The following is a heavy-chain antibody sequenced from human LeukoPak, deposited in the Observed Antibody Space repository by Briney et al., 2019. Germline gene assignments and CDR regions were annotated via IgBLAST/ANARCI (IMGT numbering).Heavy chain of an antibody. CDR2: IKHDGSET. Sequence: GGSLRLSCAASGFTFSNFWMSWVRQAPEKGLEWVANIKHDGSETYYVDSVKGRFTISRDNAKSSLYLQMNSLRVEDTTVYYCARVGGDYELPLWFDPWGQGTLVTVSS. CDR1: GFTFSNFW. CDR3: ARVGGDYELPLWFDP. J-gene: IGHJ5*02. V-gene: IGHV3-7*01. D-gene: IGHD4-17*01.